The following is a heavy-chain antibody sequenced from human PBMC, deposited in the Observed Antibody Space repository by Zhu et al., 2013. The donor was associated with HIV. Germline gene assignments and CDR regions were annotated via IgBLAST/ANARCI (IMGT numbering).Heavy chain of an antibody. CDR1: GYIFIDYY. Sequence: QVEVVQSGAEMKSPGASVRISCRASGYIFIDYYLHWVRQAPGQGPESMGWINPRNGDTKYAPNFQGRLTLTRDTSISTIYMVLNSLTSEDTAVYYCARDHTISYAYDVWGQGTRV. CDR2: INPRNGDT. CDR3: ARDHTISYAYDV. V-gene: IGHV1-2*07. J-gene: IGHJ3*01.